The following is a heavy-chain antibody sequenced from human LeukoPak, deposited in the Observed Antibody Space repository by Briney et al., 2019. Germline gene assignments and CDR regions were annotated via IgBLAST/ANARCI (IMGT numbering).Heavy chain of an antibody. CDR3: ARDNTEGGYSY. CDR1: EFTFSNYW. V-gene: IGHV3-7*01. D-gene: IGHD3-22*01. Sequence: PGGSLRLSCAASEFTFSNYWTSWVRQAPGKGLEWVANIKQDGSEKYYVDSVKGRFTISRDNAKNSLFLQMNSLRVEDTAVYYCARDNTEGGYSYWGQGTLLTVSS. J-gene: IGHJ4*02. CDR2: IKQDGSEK.